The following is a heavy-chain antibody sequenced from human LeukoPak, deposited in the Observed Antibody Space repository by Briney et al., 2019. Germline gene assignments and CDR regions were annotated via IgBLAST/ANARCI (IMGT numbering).Heavy chain of an antibody. CDR1: GFTFSSYS. CDR2: ISSSSSTV. D-gene: IGHD3-10*01. CDR3: ARGDLYYYGSGSYLDGAFDI. Sequence: PGGSLRLSCAASGFTFSSYSMNWVRQAPGKGLEWVSYISSSSSTVYYADSVKGRFTISRDNAKNSLYLQMNSLRAEDTAVYYCARGDLYYYGSGSYLDGAFDIWGQGTMVTVSS. V-gene: IGHV3-48*01. J-gene: IGHJ3*02.